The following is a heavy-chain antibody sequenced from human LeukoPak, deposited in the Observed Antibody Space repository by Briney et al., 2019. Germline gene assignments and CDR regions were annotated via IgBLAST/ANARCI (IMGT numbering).Heavy chain of an antibody. CDR2: IKQDGSEK. J-gene: IGHJ4*02. CDR3: AKGSMI. V-gene: IGHV3-7*03. D-gene: IGHD3-16*01. CDR1: GFTFSNYG. Sequence: GGSLRLSCAASGFTFSNYGMSWVRQAPGKGLEWVASIKQDGSEKFYVDSVKGRFTISRDNSKNTLYLQMNSLGAEDTAVYYCAKGSMIWGQGTLVTVSS.